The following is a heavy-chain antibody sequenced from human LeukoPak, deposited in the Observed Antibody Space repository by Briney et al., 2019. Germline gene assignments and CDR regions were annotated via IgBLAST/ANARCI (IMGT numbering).Heavy chain of an antibody. Sequence: GRSLRLSCTASGFTFSHYATHWVRQAPGKGLDWLAVISYDGSNKHYADSVKGRFTISRDNSKNTLYLQMNSLRAEDTAVYYCARDPGDYWGQGTLVTVSS. CDR2: ISYDGSNK. CDR1: GFTFSHYA. CDR3: ARDPGDY. D-gene: IGHD1-14*01. J-gene: IGHJ4*02. V-gene: IGHV3-30-3*01.